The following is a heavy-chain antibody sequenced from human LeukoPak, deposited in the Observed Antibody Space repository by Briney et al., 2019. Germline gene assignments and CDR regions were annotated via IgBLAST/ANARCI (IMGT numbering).Heavy chain of an antibody. Sequence: ASVKVSCKAPGDTFSSYGINWVRQAPGQGLEWMGIINPSGGSTSYAQKFQGRVTMTRDTSTSTVYMELSSLRSEDTAVYYCARVGKGLHDKWGSNAFDIWGQGTMVTVSS. CDR1: GDTFSSYG. CDR2: INPSGGST. D-gene: IGHD2-8*01. J-gene: IGHJ3*02. CDR3: ARVGKGLHDKWGSNAFDI. V-gene: IGHV1-46*01.